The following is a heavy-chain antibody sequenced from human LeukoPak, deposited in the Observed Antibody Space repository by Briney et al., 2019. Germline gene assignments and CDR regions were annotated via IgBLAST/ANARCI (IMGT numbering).Heavy chain of an antibody. V-gene: IGHV6-1*01. Sequence: SQTLSLTCAISGDSVSSNSAAWNWIRQSPSRGLEWLGRTYYRSKWYNDYAVSVKSRITINPDTSKNQFSLQLNSVTPEDTAVYYCAKARPRGIVATIFFDYWGQGTLVTVSS. CDR1: GDSVSSNSAA. CDR2: TYYRSKWYN. D-gene: IGHD5-12*01. J-gene: IGHJ4*02. CDR3: AKARPRGIVATIFFDY.